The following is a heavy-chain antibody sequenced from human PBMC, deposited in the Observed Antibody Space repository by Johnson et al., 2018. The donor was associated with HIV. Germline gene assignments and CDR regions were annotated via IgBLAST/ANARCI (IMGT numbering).Heavy chain of an antibody. V-gene: IGHV3-23*04. CDR2: ISGSGGST. D-gene: IGHD2-21*01. CDR3: VCLRVSLSAFDI. CDR1: GFTFSSYW. J-gene: IGHJ3*02. Sequence: VQLVESGGGLVQPGGSLRLSCAASGFTFSSYWMSWVRQAPGKGLEWVSAISGSGGSTYYADSVKGRFTISRDNSKNTLYLQMNSLRAEDTAVYYCVCLRVSLSAFDIWGQGTMVTVSS.